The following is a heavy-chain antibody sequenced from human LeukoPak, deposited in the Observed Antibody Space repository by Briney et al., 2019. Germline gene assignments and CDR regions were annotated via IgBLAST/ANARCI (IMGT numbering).Heavy chain of an antibody. CDR1: GGSISSYY. D-gene: IGHD2-2*01. J-gene: IGHJ4*02. CDR3: ARTYSSTWTGLYFDH. V-gene: IGHV4-59*04. CDR2: IYDSGST. Sequence: SETLSLTCTVSGGSISSYYWSWIRQPPGKGLEWIGNIYDSGSTSPNPSLRSRVTMPVDTAKNQFSLKLSSVTAADTAVYYCARTYSSTWTGLYFDHWGQGTLVTVSS.